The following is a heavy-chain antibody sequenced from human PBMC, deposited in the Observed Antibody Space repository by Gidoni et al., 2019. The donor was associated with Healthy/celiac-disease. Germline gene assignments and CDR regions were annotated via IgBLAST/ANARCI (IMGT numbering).Heavy chain of an antibody. CDR2: ISGSGGST. J-gene: IGHJ3*02. Sequence: ELHLLESGVGFVQPGGSLRLSCSASGFTFSSYAMSWVRQAPGKGLEWVSAISGSGGSTYYADSGKGRFTISRDNSKNTLYLKRNSLRAEETAVYYCAKDGTVAGQDAFDIWGQGTMVTVSS. V-gene: IGHV3-23*01. D-gene: IGHD6-19*01. CDR3: AKDGTVAGQDAFDI. CDR1: GFTFSSYA.